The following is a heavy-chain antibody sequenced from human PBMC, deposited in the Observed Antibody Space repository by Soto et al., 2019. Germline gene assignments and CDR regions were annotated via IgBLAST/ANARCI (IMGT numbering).Heavy chain of an antibody. Sequence: SGPTLVNPTQTLTLTCTFSEFSLNSSGVGVGWIRQPPGKALEWLALIYWNDEMHYSPSLKSRLTITEDASKHQVVLTVTNMDPVDTATYYCAHRRFAKYSSLPADFDYWGQGILVTVSS. CDR3: AHRRFAKYSSLPADFDY. J-gene: IGHJ4*02. CDR2: IYWNDEM. V-gene: IGHV2-5*01. D-gene: IGHD6-6*01. CDR1: EFSLNSSGVG.